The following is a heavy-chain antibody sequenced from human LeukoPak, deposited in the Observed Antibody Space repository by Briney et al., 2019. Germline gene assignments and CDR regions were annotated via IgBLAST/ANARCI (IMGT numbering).Heavy chain of an antibody. CDR2: IIPIFGTA. Sequence: SVKVSCKVVAYDFTGYYIHWVRQAPGQGLEWMGGIIPIFGTANYAQKFQGRVTITTDESTSTAYMELSSLRSEDTAVYYCASPFGDYGGNSVGEYFQHWGQGTLVTVSS. J-gene: IGHJ1*01. V-gene: IGHV1-69*05. D-gene: IGHD4-23*01. CDR1: AYDFTGYY. CDR3: ASPFGDYGGNSVGEYFQH.